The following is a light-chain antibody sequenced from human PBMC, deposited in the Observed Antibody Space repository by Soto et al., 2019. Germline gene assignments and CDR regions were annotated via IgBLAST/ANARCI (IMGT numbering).Light chain of an antibody. Sequence: EIVSTQSPGTLSLSPGERATLSCRASQSVSSSFLAWYQQKPGQAPRLLIYGASIRATGIPDRFSGSGSGPDFILTISRLEPEDFAVYYCQQYDTSPLTFGGGTKVEIK. V-gene: IGKV3-20*01. CDR2: GAS. CDR1: QSVSSSF. J-gene: IGKJ4*01. CDR3: QQYDTSPLT.